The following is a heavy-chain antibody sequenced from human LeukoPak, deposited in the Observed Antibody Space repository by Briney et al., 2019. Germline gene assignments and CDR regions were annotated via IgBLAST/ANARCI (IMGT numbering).Heavy chain of an antibody. CDR1: GFSLSTSGVG. CDR2: IYWDDDK. V-gene: IGHV2-5*02. CDR3: TQSPDSDTAMVN. D-gene: IGHD5-18*01. J-gene: IGHJ4*02. Sequence: SGPTLVNPTQTLTLTCTFSGFSLSTSGVGVGWIRQPPGKALEWLALIYWDDDKRYSPSLRSRLTITKDTSKNQVVLTMTNMDPVNTATYYCTQSPDSDTAMVNWGQGTLVTVSS.